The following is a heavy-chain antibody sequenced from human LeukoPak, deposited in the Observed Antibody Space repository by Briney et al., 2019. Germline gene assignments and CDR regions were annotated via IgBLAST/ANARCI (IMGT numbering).Heavy chain of an antibody. Sequence: GGSLRLSCAASGFTFSSYGMHWFRQAPGKGLEWVAVISYDGSNKYYADSVKGRFTISRDNSKNTLYLQMNSLRAEDTALYYCAKEVRYGDYGLDYWGQGTLVTVSS. V-gene: IGHV3-30*18. CDR1: GFTFSSYG. D-gene: IGHD4-17*01. CDR2: ISYDGSNK. J-gene: IGHJ4*02. CDR3: AKEVRYGDYGLDY.